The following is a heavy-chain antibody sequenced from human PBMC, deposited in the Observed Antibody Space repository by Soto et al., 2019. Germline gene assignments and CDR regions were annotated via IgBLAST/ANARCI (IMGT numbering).Heavy chain of an antibody. Sequence: SVKVSCKASGGTFSSYAISWVRQAPGQGLEWMGGIIPIFGTANYAQKFQGRVTITADESTSTAYMELSSLRSEDTAVYYCASNYCTNGVCYPLDYWGQRTLVTVSS. V-gene: IGHV1-69*13. CDR3: ASNYCTNGVCYPLDY. CDR1: GGTFSSYA. D-gene: IGHD2-8*01. CDR2: IIPIFGTA. J-gene: IGHJ4*02.